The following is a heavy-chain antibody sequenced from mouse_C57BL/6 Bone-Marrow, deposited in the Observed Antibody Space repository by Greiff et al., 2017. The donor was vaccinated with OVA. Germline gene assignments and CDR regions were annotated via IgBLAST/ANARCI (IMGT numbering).Heavy chain of an antibody. J-gene: IGHJ4*01. CDR1: GFTFSDFY. V-gene: IGHV7-1*01. Sequence: EVNLVESGGGLVQSGRSLRLSCATSGFTFSDFYMEWVRQAPGKGLEWIAASRNKANDYTTEYSASVKGRFIVSRDTSQSILYLQMNALRAEDTAIYYCARVLSIRPMDYWGQGTSVTVSS. CDR2: SRNKANDYTT. D-gene: IGHD2-3*01. CDR3: ARVLSIRPMDY.